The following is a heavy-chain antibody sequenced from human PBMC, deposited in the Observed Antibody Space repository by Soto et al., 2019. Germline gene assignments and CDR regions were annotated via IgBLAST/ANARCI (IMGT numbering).Heavy chain of an antibody. J-gene: IGHJ4*02. CDR3: ARTKNIVVVIANFDY. V-gene: IGHV1-3*01. CDR1: GYTFTSYA. CDR2: INAGNGNT. Sequence: ASVTVSCKASGYTFTSYAMHWVRQAPGQRLEWMGWINAGNGNTKYSQKFQGRVTITRDTSASTAYMELSSLRSEDTAVYYCARTKNIVVVIANFDYWGQGTLVTVSS. D-gene: IGHD2-21*01.